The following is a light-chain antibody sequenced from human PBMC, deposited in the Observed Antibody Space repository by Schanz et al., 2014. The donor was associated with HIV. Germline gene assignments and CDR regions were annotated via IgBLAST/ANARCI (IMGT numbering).Light chain of an antibody. CDR1: SGHSSYA. Sequence: QLVLTQSPSASASLGASVKLTCTLSSGHSSYAIAWHQQQPETGPRYLMKLNSDGSHSKGDGIPDRFSGSSSGAERYLTISSLQSEDEADYYCQTWGTGFRVFGGGTKLTVL. J-gene: IGLJ2*01. CDR3: QTWGTGFRV. CDR2: LNSDGSH. V-gene: IGLV4-69*01.